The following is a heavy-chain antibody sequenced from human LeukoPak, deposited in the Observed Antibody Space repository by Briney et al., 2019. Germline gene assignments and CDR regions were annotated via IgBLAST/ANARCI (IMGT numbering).Heavy chain of an antibody. CDR1: GFTFSSYS. V-gene: IGHV3-48*01. CDR2: ISSSSSTI. Sequence: GGPLRLSCAASGFTFSSYSMNWVRQAPGKGLEWVSYISSSSSTIYYADSVKGRFTISRDNAKNSLYLQMNSLRAEDTAVYYCARGYCSGGSCYRYFDYWGQGTLVTVSS. D-gene: IGHD2-15*01. J-gene: IGHJ4*02. CDR3: ARGYCSGGSCYRYFDY.